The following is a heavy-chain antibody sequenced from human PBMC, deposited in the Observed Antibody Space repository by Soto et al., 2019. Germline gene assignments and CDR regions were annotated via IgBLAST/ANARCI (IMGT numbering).Heavy chain of an antibody. Sequence: QVQLQQWGAGLLKPSETLSLTCAVYGGSFSGYYWSWIRQPPGKGLEWIGEVNHSGITNYNPSLKSRITISVDTSKNQFSLRLTSVTGADTAVYYFARPLSAVRGGVMRSVIAFDIWGQGTMVTVSS. CDR3: ARPLSAVRGGVMRSVIAFDI. D-gene: IGHD3-16*01. J-gene: IGHJ3*02. V-gene: IGHV4-34*01. CDR2: VNHSGIT. CDR1: GGSFSGYY.